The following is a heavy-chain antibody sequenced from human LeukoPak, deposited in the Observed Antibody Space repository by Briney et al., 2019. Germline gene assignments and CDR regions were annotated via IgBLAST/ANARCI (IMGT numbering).Heavy chain of an antibody. Sequence: GGSLRLSCAASGFPFSRYAMHWVRQAPGKGLEWVAVISYDGSDKFYADSVKGRFTISRDNAKNSLYLQMNSLRAEDTAFYYCARAPDGTYYRNWFDPWGQGTLVTVSS. J-gene: IGHJ5*02. CDR1: GFPFSRYA. D-gene: IGHD1-26*01. CDR2: ISYDGSDK. CDR3: ARAPDGTYYRNWFDP. V-gene: IGHV3-30*04.